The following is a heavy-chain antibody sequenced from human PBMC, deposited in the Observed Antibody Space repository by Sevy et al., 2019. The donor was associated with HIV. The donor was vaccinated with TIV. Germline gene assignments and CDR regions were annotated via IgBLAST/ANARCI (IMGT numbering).Heavy chain of an antibody. CDR1: GYTFSNNA. CDR2: VHAGNGHT. J-gene: IGHJ4*02. D-gene: IGHD3-3*01. CDR3: ARGKGGIFGVVTGQFDY. Sequence: GSVKVSCKASGYTFSNNAIHWVRQAPGQRLEWKGWVHAGNGHTKFSEKFQDRVTISRDTSATTVYMDLTSLTSEDTAIYYCARGKGGIFGVVTGQFDYWGQGTLVTVSS. V-gene: IGHV1-3*01.